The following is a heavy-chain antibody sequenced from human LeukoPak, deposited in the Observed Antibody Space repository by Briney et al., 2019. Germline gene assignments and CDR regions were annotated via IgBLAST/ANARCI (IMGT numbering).Heavy chain of an antibody. Sequence: GGSLRLSCAASGFTFSNYAMHWVRQAPGKGLEWVAVISYDGSNKYYADSVKGRFTISRDNSKNTLYLQMNSLRAEDTAVYYCARAGYSYGPFDYWGQGTLVTVSS. CDR1: GFTFSNYA. CDR2: ISYDGSNK. J-gene: IGHJ4*02. D-gene: IGHD5-18*01. V-gene: IGHV3-30-3*01. CDR3: ARAGYSYGPFDY.